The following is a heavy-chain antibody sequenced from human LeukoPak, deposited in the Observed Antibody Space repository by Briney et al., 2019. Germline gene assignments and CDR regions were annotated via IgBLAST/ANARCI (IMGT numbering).Heavy chain of an antibody. J-gene: IGHJ3*02. CDR2: FDTEDGET. Sequence: ASVTVSCKVSGYTLTELSMNWVRQARGKGLEWMGGFDTEDGETIYAQKFQGRVTMTEDTSTDTAYMELSSLRSEDTAVYYCATGLPRPVHAFDIWGQGTMVTVSS. CDR3: ATGLPRPVHAFDI. CDR1: GYTLTELS. D-gene: IGHD4-11*01. V-gene: IGHV1-24*01.